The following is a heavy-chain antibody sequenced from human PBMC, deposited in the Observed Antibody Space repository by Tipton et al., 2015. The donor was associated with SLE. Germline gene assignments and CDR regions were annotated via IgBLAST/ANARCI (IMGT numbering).Heavy chain of an antibody. CDR1: GGSISSYY. D-gene: IGHD6-19*01. V-gene: IGHV4-59*01. CDR3: AREGGNSSGWLVY. J-gene: IGHJ4*02. CDR2: IYYSGST. Sequence: TLSLTCTVSGGSISSYYWSWIRQPPGKGLEWIGYIYYSGSTNYNPSLKSRVTISVDTSKNQFPLKLSSVTAADTAVYYCAREGGNSSGWLVYWGQGTLVTVSS.